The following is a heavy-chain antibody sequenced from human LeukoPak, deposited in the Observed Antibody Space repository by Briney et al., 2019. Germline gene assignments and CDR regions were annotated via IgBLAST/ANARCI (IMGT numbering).Heavy chain of an antibody. CDR3: AKDRDFWSGYRNYYFDY. D-gene: IGHD3-3*01. Sequence: GGSVRLSCAASGFTFSSYAMSWVRQAPGKGLEWVSAISGSGGSTYYAASVKGRFTISRDNSKNTLYLQMNSLRAEDTAVYYCAKDRDFWSGYRNYYFDYWGHGIMVTVSS. CDR1: GFTFSSYA. CDR2: ISGSGGST. V-gene: IGHV3-23*01. J-gene: IGHJ4*03.